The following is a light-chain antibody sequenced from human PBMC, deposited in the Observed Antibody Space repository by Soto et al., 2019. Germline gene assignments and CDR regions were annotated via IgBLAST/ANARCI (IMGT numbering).Light chain of an antibody. CDR1: QSISSW. V-gene: IGKV1-5*01. Sequence: DIQITQSPSTQSAYVGDTVTITCRASQSISSWLAWYQQKPGKAPKLLIYDASSLESGVQSSFSGSASGTESTLTISSLQPDDFATYYCKQYNSYWTCGQGTKVDIK. CDR3: KQYNSYWT. CDR2: DAS. J-gene: IGKJ1*01.